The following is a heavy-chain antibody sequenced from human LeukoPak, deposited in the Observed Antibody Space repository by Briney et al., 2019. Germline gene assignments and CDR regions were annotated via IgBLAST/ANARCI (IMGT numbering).Heavy chain of an antibody. Sequence: GASVTVSCKASGYTFTSYYLHWVRQAPGQGPEWMGMINPSGGSTTYAQKFQGRVTMTRDTSTSTVYMELSSLRSEDTAVYYCARGGYSSYMDVWGTGTPVTVSS. D-gene: IGHD5-18*01. J-gene: IGHJ6*03. CDR3: ARGGYSSYMDV. CDR1: GYTFTSYY. V-gene: IGHV1-46*01. CDR2: INPSGGST.